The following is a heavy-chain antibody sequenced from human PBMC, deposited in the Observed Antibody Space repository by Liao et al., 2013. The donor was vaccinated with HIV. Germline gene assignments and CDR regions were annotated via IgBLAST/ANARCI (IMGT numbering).Heavy chain of an antibody. CDR1: GGSISSYY. Sequence: QVQLQESGPGLMKPSETLSLTCTVSGGSISSYYWNWIRQPAGKGLEWIGRIYASGSTNYNPSLKSRVTMSVDTSKNQFSLKLSYVTAADTAVYYCARDQKTLTNYYYYMDVWGKGTTVTVS. D-gene: IGHD3-10*01. V-gene: IGHV4-4*07. CDR3: ARDQKTLTNYYYYMDV. CDR2: IYASGST. J-gene: IGHJ6*03.